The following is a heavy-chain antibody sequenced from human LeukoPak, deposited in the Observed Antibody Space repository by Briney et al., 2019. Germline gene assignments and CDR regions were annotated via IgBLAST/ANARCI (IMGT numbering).Heavy chain of an antibody. Sequence: TSETLSLTCTVSGGSISSSSYYWGWIRQPPGKGLEWIGYIYYSGSTNYNPSLKSRVTISVDTSENQFSLKLSSVTAADTAVYYCARVPGGSGSYFHFDYWGQGTLVTVSS. CDR2: IYYSGST. D-gene: IGHD3-10*01. CDR3: ARVPGGSGSYFHFDY. J-gene: IGHJ4*02. CDR1: GGSISSSSYY. V-gene: IGHV4-61*05.